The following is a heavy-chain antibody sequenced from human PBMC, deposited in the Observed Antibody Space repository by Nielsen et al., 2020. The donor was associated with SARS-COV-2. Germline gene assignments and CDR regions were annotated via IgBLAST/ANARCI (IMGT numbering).Heavy chain of an antibody. V-gene: IGHV3-30*04. Sequence: SLRLSCAASGFTFSSYAMHWVRQAPGKGLEWVAVISYDGSNRYYADSVKGRFTISRDNSKNTLYLQMNSLRAKDTAVYYCARPQGSYYGLMDYWGQGTLVTVSS. CDR1: GFTFSSYA. CDR2: ISYDGSNR. D-gene: IGHD3-10*01. CDR3: ARPQGSYYGLMDY. J-gene: IGHJ4*02.